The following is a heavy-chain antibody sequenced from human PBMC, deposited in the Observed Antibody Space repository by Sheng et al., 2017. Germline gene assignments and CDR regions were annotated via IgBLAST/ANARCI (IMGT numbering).Heavy chain of an antibody. Sequence: EVQLVESGGGLVQPGGSLRLSCVASGFTLNQYWMHWVRQVPGEGLVWVSRVTNDVSNYADFAKGRFTISRDDAKNTVYLQMDSLRVEDTAVYYCARDKEGAKIDFWGQGILVTVSS. CDR2: VTNDVS. D-gene: IGHD1-26*01. V-gene: IGHV3-74*01. CDR1: GFTLNQYW. CDR3: ARDKEGAKIDF. J-gene: IGHJ4*02.